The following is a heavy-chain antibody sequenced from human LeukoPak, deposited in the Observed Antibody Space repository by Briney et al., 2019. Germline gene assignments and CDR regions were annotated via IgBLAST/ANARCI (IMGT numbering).Heavy chain of an antibody. CDR1: GFTFSSYA. CDR2: ISYDGSNK. CDR3: ARGRRVLAEAGTEGVYYYYGMDV. V-gene: IGHV3-30*04. J-gene: IGHJ6*04. Sequence: PGGSLRLSCAASGFTFSSYAMHWVRQAPGKGLEWVAVISYDGSNKYYADSVKGRFTISRDNSKNTLYLQMNSLRAEDTAVYYCARGRRVLAEAGTEGVYYYYGMDVWGKGTTVTVSS. D-gene: IGHD6-19*01.